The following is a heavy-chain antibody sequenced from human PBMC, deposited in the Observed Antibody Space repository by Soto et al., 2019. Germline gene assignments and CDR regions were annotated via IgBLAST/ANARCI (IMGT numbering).Heavy chain of an antibody. CDR3: ATRHLSYCSGGTCNPFDF. D-gene: IGHD2-15*01. V-gene: IGHV3-23*01. CDR1: GLTFNTYA. J-gene: IGHJ4*02. CDR2: ISVSGDSA. Sequence: GGSLRLSCAASGLTFNTYAMNWVRQAPGKGLEWVSTISVSGDSAYFADSVRGRFTISRDNSKNTVYLQMNSLRADDTAMYYCATRHLSYCSGGTCNPFDFWGQGTLVTVSS.